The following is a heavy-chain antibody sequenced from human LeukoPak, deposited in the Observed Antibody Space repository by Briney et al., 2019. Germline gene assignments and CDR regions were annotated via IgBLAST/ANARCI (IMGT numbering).Heavy chain of an antibody. CDR2: FNSDERST. CDR3: AREGYYYDSSGYTYYFDY. Sequence: GGSLRLSCAASGFTFSNYYMHWVRQAPGKGVVWVSRFNSDERSTKYADSVKGRFTISRDNAKNTLHLQMKSLRAEDTAVYYCAREGYYYDSSGYTYYFDYWGQGTLVTVSS. D-gene: IGHD3-22*01. CDR1: GFTFSNYY. J-gene: IGHJ4*02. V-gene: IGHV3-74*01.